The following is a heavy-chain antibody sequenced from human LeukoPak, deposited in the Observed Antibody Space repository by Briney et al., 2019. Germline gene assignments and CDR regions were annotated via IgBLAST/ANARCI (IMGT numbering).Heavy chain of an antibody. D-gene: IGHD5/OR15-5a*01. J-gene: IGHJ4*02. Sequence: PSETLSLTCTVSGYSISSGYYWGWIRQPPGKGLEWIGSIYHSGSTYYNPSLKSRVTIPVDTSKNQFSLKLSSVTAADTAVYYCARANRVSLYYFDYWGQGTLVTVS. CDR3: ARANRVSLYYFDY. CDR2: IYHSGST. CDR1: GYSISSGYY. V-gene: IGHV4-38-2*02.